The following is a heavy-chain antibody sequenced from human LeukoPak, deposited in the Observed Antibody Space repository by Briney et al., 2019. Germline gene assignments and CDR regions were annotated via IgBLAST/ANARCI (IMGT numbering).Heavy chain of an antibody. CDR1: GFTFDDYA. CDR3: AKDGWFGELLFRNWFDP. D-gene: IGHD3-10*01. V-gene: IGHV3-9*01. J-gene: IGHJ5*02. CDR2: ISWNSGSI. Sequence: QSGRSLRLSCAASGFTFDDYAMHWVRQAPGKGLEWVSGISWNSGSIGYADSVKGRFTISRDNAKNSLYLQMNSLRAEDTALYYCAKDGWFGELLFRNWFDPWGQGTLVTVSS.